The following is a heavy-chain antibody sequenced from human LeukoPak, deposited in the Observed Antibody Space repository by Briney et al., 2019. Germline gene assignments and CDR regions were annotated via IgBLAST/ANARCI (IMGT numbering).Heavy chain of an antibody. CDR1: GYTFTGYY. D-gene: IGHD5-24*01. CDR2: INPNSGGT. CDR3: ARDFGSGYNYSLYYCGMDV. J-gene: IGHJ6*02. V-gene: IGHV1-2*02. Sequence: ASVKVSCKASGYTFTGYYMHWVRQAPGQGLEWMGWINPNSGGTNYAQKFQGRVTMTRDMSISTAYMELSRLRSDDTAVYYCARDFGSGYNYSLYYCGMDVWGQGTTVTVSS.